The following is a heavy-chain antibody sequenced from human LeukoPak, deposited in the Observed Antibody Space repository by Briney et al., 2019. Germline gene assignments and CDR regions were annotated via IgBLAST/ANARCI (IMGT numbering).Heavy chain of an antibody. CDR2: INGDGSNV. D-gene: IGHD3-9*01. J-gene: IGHJ4*02. Sequence: GGSLRLSCAASGFIFSNYYMHWGRQAPGKGLVWVSHINGDGSNVNYADSVKGRFTISRDNAKNTLYLQMNRLRAEDTVVYYCARGADSGYSSDNWGQGTLVSVSS. CDR3: ARGADSGYSSDN. V-gene: IGHV3-74*01. CDR1: GFIFSNYY.